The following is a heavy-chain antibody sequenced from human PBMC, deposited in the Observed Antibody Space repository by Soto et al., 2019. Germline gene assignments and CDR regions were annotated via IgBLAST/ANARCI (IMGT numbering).Heavy chain of an antibody. Sequence: QVQLVESGGGLVKPGGSLRLSCAASGFTFSDYYMTWIRQAPGKGLEWVSYISSSSRYTNYADSVKGRFTISRDNAKNSLYLPMNSMRAEDTAVYYCAGGSGYNRPLDYWGQGTLVTVSS. D-gene: IGHD3-22*01. CDR2: ISSSSRYT. J-gene: IGHJ4*02. V-gene: IGHV3-11*05. CDR3: AGGSGYNRPLDY. CDR1: GFTFSDYY.